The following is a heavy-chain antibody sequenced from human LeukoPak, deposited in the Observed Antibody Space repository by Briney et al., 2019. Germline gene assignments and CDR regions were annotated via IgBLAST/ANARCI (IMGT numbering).Heavy chain of an antibody. D-gene: IGHD2-2*01. CDR3: AREAYQLPFFDY. CDR2: ISAYNGNT. V-gene: IGHV1-18*01. CDR1: GYTFTSYD. Sequence: ASVKVSCKASGYTFTSYDINWVRQATGQGLEWMGWISAYNGNTNYAQKLQGRVTMTTDTSTSTAYMELRSLRSDDTAVYYCAREAYQLPFFDYWGQGTLVTVSS. J-gene: IGHJ4*02.